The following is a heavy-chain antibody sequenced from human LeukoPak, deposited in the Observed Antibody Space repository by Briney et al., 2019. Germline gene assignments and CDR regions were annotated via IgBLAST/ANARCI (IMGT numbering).Heavy chain of an antibody. CDR1: GDSVSSNSAA. D-gene: IGHD3-10*01. J-gene: IGHJ5*02. V-gene: IGHV6-1*01. Sequence: SQTLSLTCAISGDSVSSNSAAWNWIRQSPSRGLEWLGRTYYRSKWYNDYAVSVKSRITINPDTSKNQFSLQLNSVTPEDTAVYYCARDRGRITMVRGVIFWFDPWGQGTLVTVSS. CDR3: ARDRGRITMVRGVIFWFDP. CDR2: TYYRSKWYN.